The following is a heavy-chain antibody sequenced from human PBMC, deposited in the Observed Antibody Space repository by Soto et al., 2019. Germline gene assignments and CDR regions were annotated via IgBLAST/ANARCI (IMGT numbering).Heavy chain of an antibody. J-gene: IGHJ6*02. CDR3: ARDGTMVRGGTLDMDV. V-gene: IGHV4-4*07. CDR1: GGSISSYY. D-gene: IGHD3-10*01. CDR2: IYTSGST. Sequence: SETLSLTCTVSGGSISSYYWSWIRQPAGKGLEWIGRIYTSGSTNYNPSLKSRVTMSVDTSKNQFSLKLSSVTAADTAVYYCARDGTMVRGGTLDMDVWGQGTTVTVSS.